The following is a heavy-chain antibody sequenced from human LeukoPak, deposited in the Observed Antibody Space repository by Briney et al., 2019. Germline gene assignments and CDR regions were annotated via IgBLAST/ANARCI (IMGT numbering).Heavy chain of an antibody. V-gene: IGHV4-38-2*02. J-gene: IGHJ4*02. CDR3: ARRGPHDSSGYYYFDY. CDR2: VYHSGST. CDR1: GYSISSGYF. Sequence: SETLSLTCTVSGYSISSGYFWGWIRQPPGKGLEWIGSVYHSGSTYYNPSLKSRVTISVDTSKNQFSLKLSSVTAADTAVYYCARRGPHDSSGYYYFDYWGQGTLVTVSS. D-gene: IGHD3-22*01.